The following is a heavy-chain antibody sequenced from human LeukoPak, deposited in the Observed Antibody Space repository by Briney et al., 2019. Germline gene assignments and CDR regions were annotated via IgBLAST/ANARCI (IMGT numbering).Heavy chain of an antibody. CDR3: AESSGYGYFQY. CDR2: IRYDGSNT. CDR1: GFTFSNYG. Sequence: GRSLRLSCAASGFTFSNYGMRWVRQAPRKGLEWVAFIRYDGSNTYYEDSMKGRFTIYRDNSKNMLYLQMNSLRLEDTAVYYCAESSGYGYFQYWGQGTLVTVSS. D-gene: IGHD3-22*01. J-gene: IGHJ1*01. V-gene: IGHV3-30*02.